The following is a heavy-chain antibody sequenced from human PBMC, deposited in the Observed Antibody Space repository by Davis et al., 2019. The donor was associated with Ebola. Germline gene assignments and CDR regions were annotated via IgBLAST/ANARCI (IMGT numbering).Heavy chain of an antibody. J-gene: IGHJ5*01. CDR3: ARGTRSFDS. V-gene: IGHV1-8*01. CDR1: GYSFTSYD. CDR2: MNPNSGNT. Sequence: ASVKVSCKASGYSFTSYDLNWVRQATGQGPEWMGWMNPNSGNTGYAQKFQGRVTMTRNTSISTAYMELSSLRSDDTAVYFCARGTRSFDSWGQGTLVTVSS.